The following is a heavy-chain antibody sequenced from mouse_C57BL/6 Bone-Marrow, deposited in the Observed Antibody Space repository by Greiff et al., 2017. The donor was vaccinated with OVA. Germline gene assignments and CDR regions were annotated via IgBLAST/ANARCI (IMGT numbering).Heavy chain of an antibody. CDR1: GYTFTSYG. V-gene: IGHV1-81*01. J-gene: IGHJ2*01. D-gene: IGHD3-3*01. CDR3: ATGTGY. Sequence: VMLVESGAELARPGASVKLSCKASGYTFTSYGISWVKQRTGQGLEWIGEIYPRSGNTYYNEKFKGKATLTADKSSSTAYMELRSLTSADSAVNFCATGTGYWGQGTTLTVSS. CDR2: IYPRSGNT.